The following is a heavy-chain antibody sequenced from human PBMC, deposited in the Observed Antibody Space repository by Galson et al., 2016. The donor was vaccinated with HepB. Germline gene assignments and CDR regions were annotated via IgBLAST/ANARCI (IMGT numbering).Heavy chain of an antibody. CDR2: IRNKADNYAT. CDR3: ARHVIDY. CDR1: GFIFSDSA. V-gene: IGHV3-73*01. J-gene: IGHJ4*02. Sequence: SLRLCCAASGFIFSDSAMHWVRQASGKGLEWVGLIRNKADNYATVYAASVKGRFSISRDDSKNTAYLQMNSLKTEDTAVYYCARHVIDYWGQGTLVTVSS.